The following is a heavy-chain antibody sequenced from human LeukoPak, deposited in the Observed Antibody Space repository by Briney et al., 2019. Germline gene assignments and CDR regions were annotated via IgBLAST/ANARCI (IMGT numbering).Heavy chain of an antibody. Sequence: GASVEVSCKASGYTFTSSGISWVRQAPGQGLEWMGWIDAYNGNTNYAQKLQGRVTMTTDTSTTTAYMELRSLRLDDTAVYYCARAGSYYYMDVWGKGTTVTVSS. CDR1: GYTFTSSG. CDR3: ARAGSYYYMDV. D-gene: IGHD1-1*01. V-gene: IGHV1-18*01. CDR2: IDAYNGNT. J-gene: IGHJ6*03.